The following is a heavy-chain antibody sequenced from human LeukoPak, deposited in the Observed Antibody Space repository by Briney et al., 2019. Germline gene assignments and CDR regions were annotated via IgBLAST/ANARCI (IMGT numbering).Heavy chain of an antibody. Sequence: PGGSLRLSCAASGLTFSSYEMNWVRQAPGKGLEWVSYISSSGSTIYYADSVKGRFTISRDNAKNSLYLQMNSLRAEDTAVYYCARGLYCSSTSCYLDYWGQGTLVTVSS. CDR1: GLTFSSYE. D-gene: IGHD2-2*01. J-gene: IGHJ4*02. V-gene: IGHV3-48*03. CDR2: ISSSGSTI. CDR3: ARGLYCSSTSCYLDY.